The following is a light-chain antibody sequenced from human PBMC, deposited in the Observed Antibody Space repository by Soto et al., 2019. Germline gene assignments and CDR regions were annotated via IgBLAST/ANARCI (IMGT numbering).Light chain of an antibody. CDR3: QKYDSAPWT. CDR1: QGISNY. J-gene: IGKJ1*01. V-gene: IGKV1-27*01. Sequence: DIEMTQSPSSLSASVGDRVTITCRASQGISNYLAWYQQRPGKVPKLLIYAASTLQSGVPPRFSGSGSGTELTLTISGLQPEDVATYYCQKYDSAPWTFGQGTEVEIK. CDR2: AAS.